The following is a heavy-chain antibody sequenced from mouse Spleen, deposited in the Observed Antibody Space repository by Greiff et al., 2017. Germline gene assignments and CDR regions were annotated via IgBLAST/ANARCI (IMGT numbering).Heavy chain of an antibody. V-gene: IGHV1-19*01. Sequence: EVQLQQSGPVLVKPGASVKMSCKASGYTFTDYYMNWVKQSHGKSLEWIGVINPYNGGTSYNQKFKGKATLTVDKSSSTAYMELNSLTSEDSAVYYCASYDYDGREGFAYWGQGTLFTVSA. D-gene: IGHD2-4*01. J-gene: IGHJ3*01. CDR3: ASYDYDGREGFAY. CDR2: INPYNGGT. CDR1: GYTFTDYY.